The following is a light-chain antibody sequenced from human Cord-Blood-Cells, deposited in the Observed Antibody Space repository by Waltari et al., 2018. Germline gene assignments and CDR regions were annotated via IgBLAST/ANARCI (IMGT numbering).Light chain of an antibody. V-gene: IGKV3-15*01. CDR3: QQYNNWPWT. J-gene: IGKJ1*01. Sequence: EIVMTQPPATLSVSPGERATLSCRASQSVSINLAWYQQKPGQGPRLLIYGASTRATGIPARFSGSGSGTEFTLTISSLQSEDFAVYYCQQYNNWPWTFGQGTKVEIK. CDR1: QSVSIN. CDR2: GAS.